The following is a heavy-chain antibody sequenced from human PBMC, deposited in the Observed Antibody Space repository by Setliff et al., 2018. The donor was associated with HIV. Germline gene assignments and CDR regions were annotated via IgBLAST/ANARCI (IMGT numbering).Heavy chain of an antibody. Sequence: SETLSLTCGVSGYFISSGYYWAWIRQSPGKGLEWIGTIYHSGSTYYNPSLKSRVTISVDTSKNQFSLKLSSVTAADTAVYYCARLLNYYGNWFDPWGQGTLVTVSS. CDR2: IYHSGST. J-gene: IGHJ5*02. V-gene: IGHV4-38-2*01. D-gene: IGHD3-10*01. CDR1: GYFISSGYY. CDR3: ARLLNYYGNWFDP.